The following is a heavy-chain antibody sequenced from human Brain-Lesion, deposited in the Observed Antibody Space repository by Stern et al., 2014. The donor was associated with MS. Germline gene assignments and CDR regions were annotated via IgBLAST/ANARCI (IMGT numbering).Heavy chain of an antibody. Sequence: EVQLVESGAEVKKPGESLKISCEASGYLFDDYWIGWVRQMSGRGLELVAIIFPRDSNTRSSPSVQGPVTISADKSISPASLQRSSLKASDPAMYYCARSPATPSGYDRFDYWGQGALVTVSS. CDR3: ARSPATPSGYDRFDY. V-gene: IGHV5-51*03. D-gene: IGHD5-12*01. CDR2: IFPRDSNT. J-gene: IGHJ4*02. CDR1: GYLFDDYW.